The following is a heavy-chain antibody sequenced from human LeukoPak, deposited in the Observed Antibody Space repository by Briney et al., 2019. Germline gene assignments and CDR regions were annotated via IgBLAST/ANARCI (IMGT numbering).Heavy chain of an antibody. CDR1: GFTFSSYW. D-gene: IGHD6-13*01. J-gene: IGHJ4*02. V-gene: IGHV3-7*04. Sequence: GGSLRLSCAASGFTFSSYWMSWVRQAPGKGLEWVANIKYDGSEKEYVDSVKGRFTISRDNAKNSLYLQMNSLGAEDTAVYYCAKDIDPAGLFFDYWGQGTLVTVSS. CDR3: AKDIDPAGLFFDY. CDR2: IKYDGSEK.